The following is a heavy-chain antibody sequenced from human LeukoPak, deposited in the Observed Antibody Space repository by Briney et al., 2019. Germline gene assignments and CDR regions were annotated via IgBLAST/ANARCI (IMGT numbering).Heavy chain of an antibody. V-gene: IGHV4/OR15-8*02. CDR2: ISLAGQT. CDR1: GGSISGYNW. D-gene: IGHD1-26*01. Sequence: SETLSLTCGVSGGSISGYNWWCFVRQPPRQLLEWIGEISLAGQTNYNPSLNGRVTMSLDKSSNQLSLHLTSVPAADTATYYCSRESGPFCRFGYLGQGTLVIVSS. J-gene: IGHJ4*01. CDR3: SRESGPFCRFGY.